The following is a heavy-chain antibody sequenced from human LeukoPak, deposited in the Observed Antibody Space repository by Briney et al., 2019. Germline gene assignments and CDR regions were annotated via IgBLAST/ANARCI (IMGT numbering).Heavy chain of an antibody. D-gene: IGHD2-21*02. V-gene: IGHV3-30*18. Sequence: GGSLRLSCAASGFTSSSYGMHWVRQAPGKGLEWVAVISYDGSNKYYADSVKGRFTISRDNSKNTLYLQMNSLRAEDTAVYYCAKATAGFDYWGQGTLVTVSS. J-gene: IGHJ4*02. CDR1: GFTSSSYG. CDR3: AKATAGFDY. CDR2: ISYDGSNK.